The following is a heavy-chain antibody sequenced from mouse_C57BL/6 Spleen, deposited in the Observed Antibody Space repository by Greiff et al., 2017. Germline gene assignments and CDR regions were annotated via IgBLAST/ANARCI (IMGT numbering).Heavy chain of an antibody. D-gene: IGHD2-12*01. CDR3: ASDRVLLPFDF. Sequence: EVKLVESGGGLVKPGGSLKLSCAASGFTFSSYAMSWVRQTPEKRLAWVATISDGGSYTYYPDNVKGRFTISRDNAKNNLYLQMSHLKSEDTAMYYCASDRVLLPFDFWGQGTTLTVSS. J-gene: IGHJ2*01. CDR1: GFTFSSYA. V-gene: IGHV5-4*03. CDR2: ISDGGSYT.